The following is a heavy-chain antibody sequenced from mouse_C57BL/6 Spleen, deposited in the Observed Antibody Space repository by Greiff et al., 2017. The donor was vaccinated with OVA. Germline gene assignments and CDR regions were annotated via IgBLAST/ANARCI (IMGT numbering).Heavy chain of an antibody. CDR2: INPSSGYT. J-gene: IGHJ1*03. CDR3: ARTTTVVSGYFEV. D-gene: IGHD1-1*01. V-gene: IGHV1-7*01. CDR1: GYTFTSYW. Sequence: VQLQQSGAELAKPGASVKLSCKASGYTFTSYWMHWVKQRPGQGLEWIGYINPSSGYTKYNQKFKDKATLTADKSSSTAYMQLSSLTYEDSAVYYCARTTTVVSGYFEVWGTGTTVTVSS.